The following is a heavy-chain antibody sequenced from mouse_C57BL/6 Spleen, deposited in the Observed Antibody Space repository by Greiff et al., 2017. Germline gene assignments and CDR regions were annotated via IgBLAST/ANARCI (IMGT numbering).Heavy chain of an antibody. CDR3: ARHPLITTVGYFDY. CDR1: GFTFSSYG. V-gene: IGHV5-6*01. J-gene: IGHJ2*01. CDR2: ISSGGSYT. D-gene: IGHD1-1*01. Sequence: EVQRVESGGDLVKPGASLKLSCAASGFTFSSYGMSWVRQTPDQSLEWVATISSGGSYTYYPDSVKGRFTISRDNAKNTLYLQMSSLKSEDTAMYYCARHPLITTVGYFDYWGQGTTLTVSS.